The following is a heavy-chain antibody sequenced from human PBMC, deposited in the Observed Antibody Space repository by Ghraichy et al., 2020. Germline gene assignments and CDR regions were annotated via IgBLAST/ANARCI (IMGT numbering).Heavy chain of an antibody. J-gene: IGHJ4*02. CDR1: GGSITNTYYY. V-gene: IGHV4-39*02. CDR3: AKGKRFNLNTQAFDS. Sequence: GSLRLSCSVSGGSITNTYYYWAWIRQPPGKGLEWIGSLYFDGATYYNSSLSSRVFISVDTSKNLFSLKLTSVTTKDTAVYFCAKGKRFNLNTQAFDSWGQVALVTVS. CDR2: LYFDGAT. D-gene: IGHD1/OR15-1a*01.